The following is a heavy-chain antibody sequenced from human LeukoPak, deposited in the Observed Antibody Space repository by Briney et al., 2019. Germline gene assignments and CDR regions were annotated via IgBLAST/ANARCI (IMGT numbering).Heavy chain of an antibody. J-gene: IGHJ4*02. CDR1: GGSISSYY. CDR2: IYISGTI. CDR3: ARVTDWNDLDY. Sequence: SETLSLTCTVSGGSISSYYWSWIRQPAGKGLEWIGRIYISGTINYNPSLKSRVTISIDTSKNQLSLQLTSVTAADTAVYYCARVTDWNDLDYWGPGTLVTVSS. V-gene: IGHV4-4*07. D-gene: IGHD1-1*01.